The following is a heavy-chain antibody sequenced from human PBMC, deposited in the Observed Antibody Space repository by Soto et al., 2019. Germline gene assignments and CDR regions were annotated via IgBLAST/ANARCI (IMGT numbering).Heavy chain of an antibody. Sequence: AQVVQSGAEVIKPGSSVKVSCRASEDIFSSSGFSWVRQAPGLGLEWMGGIIPVVGRTEYGQRFRDRVRISADDDMRPVYMELESLKSDDTALYYCAKGETSEAATIGPLDLWGEGTLATVSS. CDR1: EDIFSSSG. CDR2: IIPVVGRT. D-gene: IGHD6-25*01. V-gene: IGHV1-69*01. J-gene: IGHJ4*02. CDR3: AKGETSEAATIGPLDL.